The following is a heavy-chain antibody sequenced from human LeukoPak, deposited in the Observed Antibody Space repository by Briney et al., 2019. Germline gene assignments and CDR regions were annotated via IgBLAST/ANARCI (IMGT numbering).Heavy chain of an antibody. CDR2: INPNSGGT. Sequence: ASVKVSCKASGYTFTGYYMHWVRQAPGQGLEWMGRINPNSGGTNYAQKFQGRVTMTRDTSISTAYMELSRLRSDDTAVYYCARGAGYSSSWYPGPLDYWGQGTLVTVSS. J-gene: IGHJ4*02. D-gene: IGHD6-13*01. V-gene: IGHV1-2*06. CDR1: GYTFTGYY. CDR3: ARGAGYSSSWYPGPLDY.